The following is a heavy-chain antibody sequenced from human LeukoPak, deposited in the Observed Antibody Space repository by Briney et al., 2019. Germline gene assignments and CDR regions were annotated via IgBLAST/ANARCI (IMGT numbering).Heavy chain of an antibody. D-gene: IGHD6-19*01. Sequence: SETLSLTCTVSGGSISRTTYHWGWIRQPPGEGLEWIGNIYYTGGTYYKPSLKSRVIISLDTSKNQFSLKLNSVTAADTAMYYCARQHSSGLDYWGQGTLVTVSS. J-gene: IGHJ4*02. CDR2: IYYTGGT. CDR1: GGSISRTTYH. V-gene: IGHV4-39*01. CDR3: ARQHSSGLDY.